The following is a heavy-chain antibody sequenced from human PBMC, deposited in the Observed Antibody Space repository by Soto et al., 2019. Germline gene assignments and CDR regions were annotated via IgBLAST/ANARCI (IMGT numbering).Heavy chain of an antibody. V-gene: IGHV1-2*04. J-gene: IGHJ6*02. CDR2: INPNSGGT. CDR1: GYTFTGYY. D-gene: IGHD2-2*01. Sequence: ASVKVSCKASGYTFTGYYMHWVRQAPGQGLEWMGWINPNSGGTNYAQKFQGWVTMTRDTSISTAYMELSRLRSDDTAVYYCARTHCLSTSCYSPYYYYGMDVWGQGTTVTVSS. CDR3: ARTHCLSTSCYSPYYYYGMDV.